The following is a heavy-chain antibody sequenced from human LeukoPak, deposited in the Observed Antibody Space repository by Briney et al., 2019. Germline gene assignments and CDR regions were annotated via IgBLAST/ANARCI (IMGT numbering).Heavy chain of an antibody. D-gene: IGHD6-13*01. Sequence: GESLKISCQASGYTYTTYWIAWVRQMPGKGLEWMGILYPGDSDTRYSPSFQGQVTISADKSISTAYLQWSSLKASDNAIYYCATLLRGSSWKGNAFDIWGQGTMVTASS. V-gene: IGHV5-51*01. CDR2: LYPGDSDT. CDR1: GYTYTTYW. J-gene: IGHJ3*02. CDR3: ATLLRGSSWKGNAFDI.